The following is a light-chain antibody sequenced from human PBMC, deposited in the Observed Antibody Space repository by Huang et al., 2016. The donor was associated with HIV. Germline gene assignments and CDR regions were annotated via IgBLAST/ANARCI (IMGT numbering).Light chain of an antibody. V-gene: IGKV4-1*01. CDR3: HQYYETPGT. CDR1: QNILNSYTNKNY. J-gene: IGKJ1*01. CDR2: WAS. Sequence: DIVMTQSPDSLAVSLGERATIPCKSSQNILNSYTNKNYLAWYQKKAGHPPRLLIYWASTRESGVPERCSGSGSGTDFTLTINSLQAEDMAFYYCHQYYETPGTFGQGTQVEI.